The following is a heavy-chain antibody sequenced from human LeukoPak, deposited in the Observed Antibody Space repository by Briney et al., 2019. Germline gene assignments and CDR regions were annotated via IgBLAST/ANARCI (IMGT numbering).Heavy chain of an antibody. Sequence: ASVKVSCKTSGYSFTGYFIHWVRQAPGQGFEWLGWINPDSGGTNYAEKFQDSVSVTRDTSINTVYMELSSLRLDDTALYYCARGVAPGGKRLDPWGQGTLITVSS. J-gene: IGHJ5*02. CDR2: INPDSGGT. CDR1: GYSFTGYF. V-gene: IGHV1-2*02. CDR3: ARGVAPGGKRLDP. D-gene: IGHD2-15*01.